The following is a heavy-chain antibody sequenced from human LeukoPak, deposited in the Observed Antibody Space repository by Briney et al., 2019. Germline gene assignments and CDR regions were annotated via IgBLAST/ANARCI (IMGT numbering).Heavy chain of an antibody. J-gene: IGHJ4*02. CDR3: TRDREHVTQDG. CDR2: IYYRGNT. CDR1: GGSFTDYY. Sequence: NPSETLSLTCTVSGGSFTDYYWGWIRQPPGKGLEWPGSIYYRGNTFYNPSLRNRVSISIDTSKGRFSLNLNSVTAADTAVYFCTRDREHVTQDGWGQGTLVTVS. D-gene: IGHD1/OR15-1a*01. V-gene: IGHV4-39*07.